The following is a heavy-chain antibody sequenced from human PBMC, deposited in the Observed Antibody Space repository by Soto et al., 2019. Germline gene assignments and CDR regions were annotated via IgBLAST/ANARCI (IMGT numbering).Heavy chain of an antibody. V-gene: IGHV3-15*01. J-gene: IGHJ4*02. CDR1: GFTFSNAW. CDR3: TTDQRPPRYCSGGSCYPSH. Sequence: GGSLRLSCAASGFTFSNAWMSWVRQAPGKGLEWVGRIKSKTDGGTTDYAAPVKGRFTISRDDSKNTLYLQMNSLKTEDTAVYYCTTDQRPPRYCSGGSCYPSHWGQGTLVTVSS. CDR2: IKSKTDGGTT. D-gene: IGHD2-15*01.